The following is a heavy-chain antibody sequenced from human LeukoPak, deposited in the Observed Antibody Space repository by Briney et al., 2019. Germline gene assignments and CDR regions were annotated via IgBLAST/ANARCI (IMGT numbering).Heavy chain of an antibody. Sequence: PGGSLRLSCAASGFSFSTYAMHWVRQAPGKGLEWVAVISYDGTTKYYADSVKGRFTISRDNSKNTLYLQMHSLRAEDTAVYSCARGWFGPDSCGQGTLVTVSS. CDR3: ARGWFGPDS. CDR2: ISYDGTTK. CDR1: GFSFSTYA. D-gene: IGHD3-10*01. V-gene: IGHV3-30-3*01. J-gene: IGHJ5*01.